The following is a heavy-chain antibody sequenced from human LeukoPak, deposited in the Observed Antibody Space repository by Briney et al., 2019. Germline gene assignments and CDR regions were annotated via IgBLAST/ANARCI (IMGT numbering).Heavy chain of an antibody. CDR2: ISHSGST. Sequence: PSETLSLTCAVYGGSFSGYYWSWIRQPPGKGLEWIGEISHSGSTNYNPSLKSRVTISVDTSKNQFSLKLSSVTAADTAVYYCARDRPLYYYDSSGYYYAYWGQGTLVTVSS. CDR1: GGSFSGYY. CDR3: ARDRPLYYYDSSGYYYAY. D-gene: IGHD3-22*01. J-gene: IGHJ4*02. V-gene: IGHV4-34*01.